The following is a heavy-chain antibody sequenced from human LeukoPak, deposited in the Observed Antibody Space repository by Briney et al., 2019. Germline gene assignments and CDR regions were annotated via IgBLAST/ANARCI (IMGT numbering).Heavy chain of an antibody. Sequence: SGPTLVNPTQTLTLTCTFSGFSLSTSGVGVGWIRQPPGKALEWLALLYWDDDKRYSPPLKSRLTITMDTSKNQVVLTMTNMDPVDTATYFCAHSGAYYYDSSGFDYWGQGTLVTVSS. D-gene: IGHD3-22*01. V-gene: IGHV2-5*02. CDR2: LYWDDDK. J-gene: IGHJ4*02. CDR1: GFSLSTSGVG. CDR3: AHSGAYYYDSSGFDY.